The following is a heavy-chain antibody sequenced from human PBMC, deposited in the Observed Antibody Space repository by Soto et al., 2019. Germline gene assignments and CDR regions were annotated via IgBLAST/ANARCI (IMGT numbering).Heavy chain of an antibody. CDR1: GGSISSGGYY. CDR3: ARGLVSMVRGVIVPWKFDP. J-gene: IGHJ5*02. Sequence: PSETLSLTCTVSGGSISSGGYYWSWIRQHPGKGLEWIGYIYYSGSTYYNPSLKSRVTISVDTSKNQFSLKLSSVTAADTAVYYCARGLVSMVRGVIVPWKFDPWGQGTLVTVSS. D-gene: IGHD3-10*01. CDR2: IYYSGST. V-gene: IGHV4-31*03.